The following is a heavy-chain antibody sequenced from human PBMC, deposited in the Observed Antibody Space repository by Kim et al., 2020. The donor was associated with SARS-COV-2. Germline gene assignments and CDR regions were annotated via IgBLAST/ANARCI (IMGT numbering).Heavy chain of an antibody. Sequence: GGSLRLSCAASGFTFSSYAMSWVRQAPGKGLEWVSVIYSGGSSTYYADSVKGRFTISRDNSKNTLYLQMNSLRAEDTAVYYCAKTAYDAFDIWGQGTMVTVSS. CDR3: AKTAYDAFDI. CDR1: GFTFSSYA. V-gene: IGHV3-23*03. CDR2: IYSGGSST. J-gene: IGHJ3*02.